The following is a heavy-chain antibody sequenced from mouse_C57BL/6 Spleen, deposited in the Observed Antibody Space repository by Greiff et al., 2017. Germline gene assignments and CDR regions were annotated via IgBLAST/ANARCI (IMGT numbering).Heavy chain of an antibody. CDR2: ISDGGSYT. V-gene: IGHV5-4*01. D-gene: IGHD1-1*01. Sequence: EVMLVESGGGLVKPGGSLKLSCAASGFTFSSYAMSWVRQTPEKRLEWVATISDGGSYTYYPDNVKGRFTISRDNAKNNLYLQMSHLKSEDTAMYYCARERGVVGYFDVWGTGTTVTVSS. CDR3: ARERGVVGYFDV. J-gene: IGHJ1*03. CDR1: GFTFSSYA.